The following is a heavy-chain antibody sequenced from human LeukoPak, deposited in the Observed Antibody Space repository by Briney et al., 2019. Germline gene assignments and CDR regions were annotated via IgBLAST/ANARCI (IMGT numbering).Heavy chain of an antibody. Sequence: GGSLRLSCAASGLTFSSYAMSWVRQAPGKGLGWVSGISGSAFSTDYADSVKGRFTISRENSRNTLYLQMNSLRGDDTAVYYCVKGLGVDDNWGQGTLVTVSS. CDR3: VKGLGVDDN. CDR2: ISGSAFST. V-gene: IGHV3-23*01. CDR1: GLTFSSYA. J-gene: IGHJ4*02. D-gene: IGHD3-10*01.